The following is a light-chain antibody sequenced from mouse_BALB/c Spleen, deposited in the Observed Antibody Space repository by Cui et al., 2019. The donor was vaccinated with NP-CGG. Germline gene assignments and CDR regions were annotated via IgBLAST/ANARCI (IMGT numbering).Light chain of an antibody. V-gene: IGLV1*01. Sequence: QAVVTQESARTTSPGETVTLTCRSSTGAVTTSNYANWVQEKPDHLFTGLIGGTNNRAQGVPARFSGSLIGDKAALTITGAQTEDEAIYFCALWYSNHWVFGGGTKLTVL. CDR2: GTN. CDR1: TGAVTTSNY. J-gene: IGLJ1*01. CDR3: ALWYSNHWV.